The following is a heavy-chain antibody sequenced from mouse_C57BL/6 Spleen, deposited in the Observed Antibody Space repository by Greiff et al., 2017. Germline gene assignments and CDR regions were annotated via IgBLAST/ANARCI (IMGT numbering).Heavy chain of an antibody. D-gene: IGHD2-5*01. J-gene: IGHJ3*01. CDR1: GYTFTSYW. CDR3: AYYSNYGAY. CDR2: IDPSDSYT. Sequence: QVQLQQPGAELVMPGASVKLSCKASGYTFTSYWMHWVKQRPGQGLEWIGEIDPSDSYTNYNHKVKGKSTLTVDKSSSTAYMQLSSLTSEVSAGYYCAYYSNYGAYWGQGTLVTVSA. V-gene: IGHV1-69*01.